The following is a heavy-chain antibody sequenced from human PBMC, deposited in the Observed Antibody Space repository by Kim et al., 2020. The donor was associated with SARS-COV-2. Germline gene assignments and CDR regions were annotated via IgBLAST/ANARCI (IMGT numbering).Heavy chain of an antibody. CDR3: TRSLGKVSPNYYYYNGMDV. J-gene: IGHJ6*02. Sequence: SETLSLTCTVSGGSISTYYWSWIRQPPGSGLEWIGYIYYSGTTNYNPSLKSRVTIQVDTSKNQFSLKLSSVTAADTAVYYCTRSLGKVSPNYYYYNGMDVWGQGTTVTVSS. CDR2: IYYSGTT. D-gene: IGHD1-26*01. V-gene: IGHV4-59*01. CDR1: GGSISTYY.